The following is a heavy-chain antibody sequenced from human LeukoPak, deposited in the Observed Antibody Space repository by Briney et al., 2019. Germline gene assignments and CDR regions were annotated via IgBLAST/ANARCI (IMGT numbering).Heavy chain of an antibody. CDR2: IKQDGSEK. CDR3: AGDAGWTFGV. V-gene: IGHV3-7*01. Sequence: SGGSLRLSCAASGFTFSSYWMSWFRQAPGKGLEWVAIIKQDGSEKYYVDSVKGQFTVSRDNAKNSLYLQMDSLRVDDTAVYYCAGDAGWTFGVWGQGTMVTVSS. CDR1: GFTFSSYW. D-gene: IGHD1-14*01. J-gene: IGHJ3*01.